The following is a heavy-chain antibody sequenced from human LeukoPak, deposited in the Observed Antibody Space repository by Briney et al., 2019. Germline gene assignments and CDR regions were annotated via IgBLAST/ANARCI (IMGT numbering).Heavy chain of an antibody. V-gene: IGHV3-33*01. Sequence: PGGSLRLSCAASGFTFSNYGMHWVRQTPGKGLEWVGTIWYDGVNKYYADAVKGRFTISRDNSKNTLYLQMNSLRAEDTAVYYCARDRRVYFDYWGQGTLVTVSS. J-gene: IGHJ4*02. CDR3: ARDRRVYFDY. CDR1: GFTFSNYG. D-gene: IGHD6-13*01. CDR2: IWYDGVNK.